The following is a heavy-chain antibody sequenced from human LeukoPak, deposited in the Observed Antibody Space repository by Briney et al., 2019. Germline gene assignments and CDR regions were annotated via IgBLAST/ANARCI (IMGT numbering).Heavy chain of an antibody. CDR1: GASMRDHY. V-gene: IGHV4-59*11. CDR2: IYYMSNA. CDR3: AREEATYYYDSSGYYFAY. D-gene: IGHD3-22*01. J-gene: IGHJ4*02. Sequence: PSETLSLTCAVSGASMRDHYWTWIRQPPGKGLEWIGNIYYMSNANSYNPSLKSRVSISMDTPGTQFSLKLSSVTAADTAVYYCAREEATYYYDSSGYYFAYWGQGTLVTVSS.